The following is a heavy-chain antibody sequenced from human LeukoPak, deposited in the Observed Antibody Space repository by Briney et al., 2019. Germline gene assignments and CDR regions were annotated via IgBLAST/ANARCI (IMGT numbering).Heavy chain of an antibody. V-gene: IGHV4-39*01. CDR1: GGSSSISTYY. CDR2: IYYSGTT. J-gene: IGHJ4*02. D-gene: IGHD3-9*01. CDR3: ARHPPIGLGYDILTGYRLLYFDY. Sequence: SETLSLTCTVSGGSSSISTYYWAWIRQPPGKGLEWIGTIYYSGTTYYNPSLKSRVTISVDPSKNEFSLQLSSVTAADAAVYYCARHPPIGLGYDILTGYRLLYFDYWGQGTLVTVSS.